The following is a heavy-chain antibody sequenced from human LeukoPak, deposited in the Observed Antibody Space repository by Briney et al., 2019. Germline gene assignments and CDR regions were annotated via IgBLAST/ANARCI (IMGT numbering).Heavy chain of an antibody. V-gene: IGHV3-64*01. Sequence: GGSLRLSCAASGFTFSSYAMHWVRQAPGKGPEYVSAISSNGGSTYYANSVKGRFTISRDNSKNTLYLQMGSLRAEDMAVYYCARVGSWDAFDIWGQGTMVTVPS. CDR3: ARVGSWDAFDI. J-gene: IGHJ3*02. D-gene: IGHD1-26*01. CDR1: GFTFSSYA. CDR2: ISSNGGST.